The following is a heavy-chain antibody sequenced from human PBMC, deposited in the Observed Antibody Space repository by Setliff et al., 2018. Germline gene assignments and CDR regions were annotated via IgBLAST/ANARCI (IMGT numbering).Heavy chain of an antibody. V-gene: IGHV6-1*01. D-gene: IGHD7-27*01. Sequence: SQTLSLTCAISGDSVSTNGVAWNWIRQSPSRGLEWLGRTFHLSTWNQQYALSVKNRITINPDTSMNQFSLQLKYVIPDDTAVYFCAVIDWGENFYNMDVWGKGTTVTVSS. CDR2: TFHLSTWNQ. CDR1: GDSVSTNGVA. J-gene: IGHJ6*03. CDR3: AVIDWGENFYNMDV.